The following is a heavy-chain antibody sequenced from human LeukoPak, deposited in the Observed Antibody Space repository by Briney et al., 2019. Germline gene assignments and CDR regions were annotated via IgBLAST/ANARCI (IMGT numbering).Heavy chain of an antibody. Sequence: GGSLRLSCAASGFTFSSYSMHWVRQAPGKGLEWVSSISRSTTYIYYADSLKGRFTISRDNSKNTLYLQMKSLRTEDTAVYYCARERGYSGYDSREYNYFDYWGQGTLVTVSS. D-gene: IGHD5-12*01. CDR2: ISRSTTYI. V-gene: IGHV3-21*01. J-gene: IGHJ4*02. CDR3: ARERGYSGYDSREYNYFDY. CDR1: GFTFSSYS.